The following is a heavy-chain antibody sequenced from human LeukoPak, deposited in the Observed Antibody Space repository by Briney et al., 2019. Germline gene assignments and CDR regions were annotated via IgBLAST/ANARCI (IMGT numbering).Heavy chain of an antibody. CDR1: GYTFTGYY. J-gene: IGHJ4*02. D-gene: IGHD3-3*01. V-gene: IGHV1-2*02. CDR3: ARADYDFWSGYYLVE. Sequence: ASVKVSCKASGYTFTGYYMHWVRQAPGQGLEWMGWINPNSGGTNYAQKFQGRVTMTRDTSISTAYMELSRLRSDDTAVYYCARADYDFWSGYYLVEWGQGTLVTVSS. CDR2: INPNSGGT.